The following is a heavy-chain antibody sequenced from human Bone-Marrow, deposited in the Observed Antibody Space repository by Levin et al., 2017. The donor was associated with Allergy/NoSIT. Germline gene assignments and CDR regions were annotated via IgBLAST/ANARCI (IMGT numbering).Heavy chain of an antibody. J-gene: IGHJ4*02. CDR1: GFTFSGSA. V-gene: IGHV3-73*01. CDR3: TSSIAVRDY. D-gene: IGHD6-19*01. Sequence: GESLKISCAASGFTFSGSAMHWVRQASGKGLEWVGRIRSKANSYATAYAASVKGRFTISRDDSKNTAYLQMNSLKTEDTAVYYCTSSIAVRDYWGQGTLVTVSS. CDR2: IRSKANSYAT.